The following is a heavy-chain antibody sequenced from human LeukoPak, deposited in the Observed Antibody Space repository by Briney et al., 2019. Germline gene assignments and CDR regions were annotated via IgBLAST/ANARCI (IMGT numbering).Heavy chain of an antibody. Sequence: ASVKVSCKASGYTFTSYDINWVRQATGQGLEWMGWMNPNSGNTGYAQKFQGRVTMTRNTSMNTAYMELSSLRSEDTAVYYCATQRPVYGIAAAGRLDPWGQGTLVTVSS. V-gene: IGHV1-8*01. CDR1: GYTFTSYD. J-gene: IGHJ5*02. CDR2: MNPNSGNT. CDR3: ATQRPVYGIAAAGRLDP. D-gene: IGHD6-13*01.